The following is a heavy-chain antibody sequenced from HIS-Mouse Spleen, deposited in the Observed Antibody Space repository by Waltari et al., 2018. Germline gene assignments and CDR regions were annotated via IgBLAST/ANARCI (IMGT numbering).Heavy chain of an antibody. CDR2: IYYSGST. D-gene: IGHD4-4*01. CDR3: ARETRMTTVTFFDY. J-gene: IGHJ4*02. CDR1: GGSISSSSYY. Sequence: QLQLQESGPGLVKPSETLSLTCTVSGGSISSSSYYWGWIRQPPGKGLEWIGSIYYSGSTYYNPSLKSRVTISVDTSKNQFSLKLSSVTAADTAVYYCARETRMTTVTFFDYWGQGTLVTVSS. V-gene: IGHV4-39*07.